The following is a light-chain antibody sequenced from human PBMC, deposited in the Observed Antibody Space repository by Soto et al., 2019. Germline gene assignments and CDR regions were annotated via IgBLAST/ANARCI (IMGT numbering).Light chain of an antibody. CDR2: AAS. V-gene: IGKV1-39*01. J-gene: IGKJ1*01. CDR3: QQSYSTLWT. CDR1: QSISSY. Sequence: DIQITQSPSTLPGSVGDRVTIPGRASQSISSYLNWYQQKPGKAPKLLIYAASSLQSGIPSRFSGSGSGTDFTLTISSLQPEDFATYYCQQSYSTLWTFGQGTKVDIK.